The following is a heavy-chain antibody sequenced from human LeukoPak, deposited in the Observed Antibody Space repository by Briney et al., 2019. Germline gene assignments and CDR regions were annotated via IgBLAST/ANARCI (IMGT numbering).Heavy chain of an antibody. CDR2: FHNSRTT. J-gene: IGHJ5*02. V-gene: IGHV4-59*01. CDR3: ARGHLGLSP. Sequence: GSLRLSCTASGFTFSDYSFNWVRQPPGQGLEWIGYFHNSRTTSYNPSLTGRVTISVDTAMDQISLKLNSVTAADTAVYYCARGHLGLSPWGQGTLVTVSS. D-gene: IGHD3-10*01. CDR1: GFTFSDYS.